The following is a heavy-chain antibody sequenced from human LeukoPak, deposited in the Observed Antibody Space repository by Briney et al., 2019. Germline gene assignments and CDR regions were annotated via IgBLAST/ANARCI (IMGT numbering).Heavy chain of an antibody. J-gene: IGHJ5*02. CDR3: ARAENSGSGGLDP. CDR2: ITSSSHYI. CDR1: GFTFNIYS. Sequence: GGSLRLSCAASGFTFNIYSMNWVRHAPGKGLEWVSRITSSSHYIYYADSVKGRFTISRDNAKNSLYLDMSSLRADDTAVYYCARAENSGSGGLDPWGQGTLVTVSS. V-gene: IGHV3-21*01. D-gene: IGHD2-15*01.